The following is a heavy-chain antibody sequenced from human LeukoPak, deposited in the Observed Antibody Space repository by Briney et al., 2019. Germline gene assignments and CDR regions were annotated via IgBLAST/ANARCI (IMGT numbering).Heavy chain of an antibody. CDR1: GFTFSSYW. CDR2: IKQDGSEK. CDR3: ARDRGYTYYYDSSGYYSNKFFDY. J-gene: IGHJ4*02. V-gene: IGHV3-7*01. Sequence: GGSLRLSCAASGFTFSSYWMSWVRQAPGKGLEWVANIKQDGSEKYYVDSVKGRFTTSRDNAKNSLYLQMNSLRAEDTAVYYCARDRGYTYYYDSSGYYSNKFFDYWGQGTLVTVSS. D-gene: IGHD3-22*01.